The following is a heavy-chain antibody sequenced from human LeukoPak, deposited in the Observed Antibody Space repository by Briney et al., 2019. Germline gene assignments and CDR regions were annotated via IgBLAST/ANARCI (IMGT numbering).Heavy chain of an antibody. CDR3: ARRRGAKLNWFDP. D-gene: IGHD1-26*01. CDR1: GSSFTSYW. V-gene: IGHV5-51*01. J-gene: IGHJ5*02. Sequence: GESLQISCNGSGSSFTSYWIGWVRPMPGKGLEWMGIIYPGDSDTRYSPSFQGQVTISADKSISTAYLQWSSLKASDTAMYYCARRRGAKLNWFDPWGQGTLVTVSS. CDR2: IYPGDSDT.